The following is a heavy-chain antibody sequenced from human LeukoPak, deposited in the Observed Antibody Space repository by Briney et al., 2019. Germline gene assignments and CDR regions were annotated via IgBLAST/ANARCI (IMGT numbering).Heavy chain of an antibody. D-gene: IGHD1-26*01. CDR1: GRPFSSYY. Sequence: AEPLSLTCTVSGRPFSSYYWSWIRQPPGKGLEWIGYIYYSGSTNYNPSLKSRVTISVDRSKNQFSLKLSSVTAADTAVYYCARDREISGSYYSHTIMDVWGKGTTVTVSS. CDR3: ARDREISGSYYSHTIMDV. CDR2: IYYSGST. V-gene: IGHV4-59*12. J-gene: IGHJ6*03.